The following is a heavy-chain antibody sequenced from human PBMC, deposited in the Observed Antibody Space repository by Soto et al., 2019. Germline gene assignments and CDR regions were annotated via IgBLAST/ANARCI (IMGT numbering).Heavy chain of an antibody. CDR1: GGSISSYY. Sequence: KTSETLSLTCTVSGGSISSYYWIWIRQPPGKGLEWIGYIYYSGSTNYNPSLKSRVTISVDTSKNQLSLKLSSVTAADTAVYYCARATYYYDSSGYYGYYFDYWGQGTLVTVSS. CDR2: IYYSGST. D-gene: IGHD3-22*01. V-gene: IGHV4-59*01. CDR3: ARATYYYDSSGYYGYYFDY. J-gene: IGHJ4*02.